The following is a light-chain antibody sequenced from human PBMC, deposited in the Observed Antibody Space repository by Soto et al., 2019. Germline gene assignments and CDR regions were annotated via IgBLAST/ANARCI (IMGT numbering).Light chain of an antibody. CDR2: DAS. V-gene: IGKV3D-20*01. CDR3: QQYYSSPYT. Sequence: EIVLTQSPATLSLSPGERATLSCGASQSVSSSYLAWYQQKPGLAPRLLIYDASSRATGIPDRFSGSGSGTDFTLTISRLEAEDVAVYYCQQYYSSPYTFGQGTKLEIK. J-gene: IGKJ2*01. CDR1: QSVSSSY.